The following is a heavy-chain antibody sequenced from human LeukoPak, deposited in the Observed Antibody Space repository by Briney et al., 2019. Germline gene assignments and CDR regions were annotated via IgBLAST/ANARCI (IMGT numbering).Heavy chain of an antibody. CDR3: ARDRLDDYVWGSYRSGPMDV. CDR1: GFTFSSYE. J-gene: IGHJ6*03. Sequence: GGSLRLSCAASGFTFSSYEMNWVRQAPGKGLEWVSYISSSGSTIYYADSVKGRFTISRDNAKNSLYLQMNSLRAEDTAVYYCARDRLDDYVWGSYRSGPMDVWGKGTTVTISS. D-gene: IGHD3-16*02. CDR2: ISSSGSTI. V-gene: IGHV3-48*03.